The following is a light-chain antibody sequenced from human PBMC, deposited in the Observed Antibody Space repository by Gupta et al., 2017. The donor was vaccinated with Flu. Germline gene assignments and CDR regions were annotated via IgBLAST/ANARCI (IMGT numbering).Light chain of an antibody. CDR3: QQYAGLLT. CDR2: GAS. CDR1: QSVTNNY. Sequence: GAGVSLSGLPSQSVTNNYLAWYQQKPGQAPRLLMFGASSRATGIPDRFTGSGSGTDFTLTTSRLEPEDFAVYYCQQYAGLLTFGGGTKVEIK. J-gene: IGKJ4*01. V-gene: IGKV3-20*01.